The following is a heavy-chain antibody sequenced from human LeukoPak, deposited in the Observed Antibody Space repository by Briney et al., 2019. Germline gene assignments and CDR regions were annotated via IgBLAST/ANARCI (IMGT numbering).Heavy chain of an antibody. CDR3: ARVNRIAAAGTYYFDY. J-gene: IGHJ4*02. D-gene: IGHD6-13*01. CDR2: IYYSGST. CDR1: GGSISSYY. V-gene: IGHV4-59*01. Sequence: SETLSLTCTVSGGSISSYYWSWIRQPPGKGLEWIGYIYYSGSTNYNPSLKSRVTISVDTSKNQFSLKLSSVTAADTAVYYCARVNRIAAAGTYYFDYWGQGTLVTVSS.